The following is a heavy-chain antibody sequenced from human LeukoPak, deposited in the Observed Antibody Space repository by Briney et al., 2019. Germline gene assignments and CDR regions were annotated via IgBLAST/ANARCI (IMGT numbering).Heavy chain of an antibody. Sequence: SETLSLTCTVSTGSISSSIHYWGWVRQPPGKGLEWIGSISYTGNTYYHPSLKSRVIISIDTSENQFSLKLSSVTAADTAVYYCARHSGCSCYTPLDYWGQGTLVTVSS. V-gene: IGHV4-39*01. CDR2: ISYTGNT. CDR3: ARHSGCSCYTPLDY. D-gene: IGHD2-2*02. CDR1: TGSISSSIHY. J-gene: IGHJ4*02.